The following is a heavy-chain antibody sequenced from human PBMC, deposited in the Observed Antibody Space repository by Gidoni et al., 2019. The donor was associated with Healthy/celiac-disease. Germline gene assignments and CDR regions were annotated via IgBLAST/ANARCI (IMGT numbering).Heavy chain of an antibody. CDR3: ARGRRSIRVRGAFDY. Sequence: QVQLQQWGAGLLKPSETLSLTCAVYGGSFSGYYWSWIRQPPGKGLEWIGEINHSGSTNYNPSLKSRVTISVDTSKNQFSLKLSSVTAADTAVYYCARGRRSIRVRGAFDYWGQGTLVTVSS. D-gene: IGHD3-10*01. CDR2: INHSGST. V-gene: IGHV4-34*01. CDR1: GGSFSGYY. J-gene: IGHJ4*02.